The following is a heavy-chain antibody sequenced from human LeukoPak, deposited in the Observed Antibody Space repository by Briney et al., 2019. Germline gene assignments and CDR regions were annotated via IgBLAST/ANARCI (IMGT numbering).Heavy chain of an antibody. Sequence: GGSLRLSCAASGFTFSSYSMNWVRQAPGKGLEWVSSISSSSSYIYYADSVKGQFTISRDNAKNSLYLQMNSLRAEDTAVYYCARDGGFDSSGYSPFDYWGQGTLVTVSS. V-gene: IGHV3-21*01. J-gene: IGHJ4*02. CDR2: ISSSSSYI. CDR3: ARDGGFDSSGYSPFDY. CDR1: GFTFSSYS. D-gene: IGHD3-22*01.